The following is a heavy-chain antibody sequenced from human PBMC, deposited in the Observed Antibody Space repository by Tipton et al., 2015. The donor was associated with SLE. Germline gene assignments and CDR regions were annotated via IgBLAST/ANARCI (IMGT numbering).Heavy chain of an antibody. D-gene: IGHD6-13*01. CDR1: GYSISSGYY. J-gene: IGHJ4*02. CDR3: ARSPSSSSWYVWFDY. CDR2: IYHSGST. V-gene: IGHV4-38-2*01. Sequence: TLSLTCAVSGYSISSGYYWGWIRQPPGKGLEWIGSIYHSGSTYYNPSLKSRVTISVDTSKNQFSLKLSSVTAADTAVYYCARSPSSSSWYVWFDYWGQGTLVTVSS.